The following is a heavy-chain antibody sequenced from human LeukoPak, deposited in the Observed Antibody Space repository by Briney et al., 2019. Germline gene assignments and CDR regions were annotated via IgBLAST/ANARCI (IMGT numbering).Heavy chain of an antibody. J-gene: IGHJ6*02. Sequence: GGSLRLSCAASGFTFSSYWMHWVRHTPGKGLVWVSRIKGDGSSTSYADSVKGRFTISRDNAKNTLYLQMNSLRAEDTAVYYCAREAYDILTGYYGPYYYGMDVWGQGTTVTVSS. D-gene: IGHD3-9*01. CDR1: GFTFSSYW. CDR3: AREAYDILTGYYGPYYYGMDV. CDR2: IKGDGSST. V-gene: IGHV3-74*01.